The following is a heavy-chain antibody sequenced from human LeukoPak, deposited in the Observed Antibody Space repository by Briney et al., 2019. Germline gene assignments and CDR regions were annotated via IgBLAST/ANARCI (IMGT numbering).Heavy chain of an antibody. CDR2: IYSGGST. V-gene: IGHV3-66*01. D-gene: IGHD6-19*01. Sequence: GGSLRLSCAASGFTLSSNYMSWVRQAPGKGLEWVSVIYSGGSTYYADSVKGRFTISRDNSKNTLYLQMNSLRAEDTAVYYCARDSSSGWYNLGLGYWGQGTLVTVSS. CDR1: GFTLSSNY. CDR3: ARDSSSGWYNLGLGY. J-gene: IGHJ4*02.